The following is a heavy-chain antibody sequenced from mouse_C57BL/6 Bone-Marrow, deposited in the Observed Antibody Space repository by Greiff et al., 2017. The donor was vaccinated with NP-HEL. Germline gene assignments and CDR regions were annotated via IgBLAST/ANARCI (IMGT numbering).Heavy chain of an antibody. CDR3: TPITTVVATDY. CDR2: IHPNSGST. V-gene: IGHV1-64*01. J-gene: IGHJ2*01. D-gene: IGHD1-1*01. Sequence: QVQLQQPGAELVKPGASVKLSCKASGYTFTSYWMHWVKQRPGQGLEWIGMIHPNSGSTNYNEKFKSKATITADTSSNTAYLQLSSLTSEDTAVYYCTPITTVVATDYWGQGTTLTVSS. CDR1: GYTFTSYW.